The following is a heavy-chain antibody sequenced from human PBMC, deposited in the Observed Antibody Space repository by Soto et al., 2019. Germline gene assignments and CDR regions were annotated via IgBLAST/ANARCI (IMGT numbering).Heavy chain of an antibody. CDR3: VSKAACGGVCYAGDS. CDR2: IIPLFGSA. CDR1: GGTFSSNT. V-gene: IGHV1-69*06. Sequence: QVQLVQSGAEVKNSGSSVKISCRASGGTFSSNTINWVRRAAGQGLEWMGGIIPLFGSANYAEKFQCRIKITADKSSKTEYMELRSLRSDTTAVYYCVSKAACGGVCYAGDSWGQGTLVTVSS. D-gene: IGHD2-21*02. J-gene: IGHJ4*02.